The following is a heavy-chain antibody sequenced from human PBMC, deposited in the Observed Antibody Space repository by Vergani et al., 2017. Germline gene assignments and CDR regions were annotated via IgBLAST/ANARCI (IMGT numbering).Heavy chain of an antibody. D-gene: IGHD2-21*01. Sequence: QVQLQQWGAGLLKPSETLSLTCAVYGGSFSGYYWSWIRQPPGKGLEWIGEINHSGSTNYNPSLKSRVTISVDTSKNQFSLKLSSVTAADTAVYFCARGRPLDRRGGRRYGGGDCYAGSVDYWGQGTLVTVSS. J-gene: IGHJ4*02. CDR2: INHSGST. CDR3: ARGRPLDRRGGRRYGGGDCYAGSVDY. V-gene: IGHV4-34*01. CDR1: GGSFSGYY.